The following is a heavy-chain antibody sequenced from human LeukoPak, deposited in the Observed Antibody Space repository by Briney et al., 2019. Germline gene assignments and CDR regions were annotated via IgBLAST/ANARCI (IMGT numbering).Heavy chain of an antibody. CDR3: ARVPRIAAAQDY. V-gene: IGHV1-18*01. J-gene: IGHJ4*02. CDR2: ISAYNGNT. Sequence: GASVTVSFMASGYTFTSYGISWVRQAPGQGLEWMGWISAYNGNTNYPQKLQGRVTMTTDTSTSTAYMELRSLRSDDTAVYYCARVPRIAAAQDYWGQGTLVTVSS. D-gene: IGHD6-13*01. CDR1: GYTFTSYG.